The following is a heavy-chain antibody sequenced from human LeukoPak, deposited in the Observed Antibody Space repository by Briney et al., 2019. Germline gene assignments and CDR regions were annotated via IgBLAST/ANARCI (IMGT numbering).Heavy chain of an antibody. V-gene: IGHV3-30*18. CDR3: AKDLLRLVIDY. Sequence: PGGSLRLSCAASGFTFSSYGMHWVRQAPGKGLEWVAVISYDGSNKYYADSVKGRFTISRDNSKNTLYLQMNSLRAEDTAVYYCAKDLLRLVIDYWGQGTLVTVSS. CDR1: GFTFSSYG. D-gene: IGHD3-9*01. CDR2: ISYDGSNK. J-gene: IGHJ4*02.